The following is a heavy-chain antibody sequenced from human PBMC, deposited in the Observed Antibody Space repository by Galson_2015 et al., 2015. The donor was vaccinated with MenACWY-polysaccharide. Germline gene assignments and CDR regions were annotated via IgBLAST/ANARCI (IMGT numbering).Heavy chain of an antibody. Sequence: PALVKPTQTLTLTCTFSGFSLSTTEVGVGWIRQSPGKALEWLAVIYRDDEKRYSPSLKTRLTITKDTSRSQVVLTMTNMDPGDTGTYYCEHSRYATNGVYYRGIADYWGQGTLVTVSS. J-gene: IGHJ4*02. CDR2: IYRDDEK. CDR1: GFSLSTTEVG. CDR3: EHSRYATNGVYYRGIADY. D-gene: IGHD2-8*01. V-gene: IGHV2-5*02.